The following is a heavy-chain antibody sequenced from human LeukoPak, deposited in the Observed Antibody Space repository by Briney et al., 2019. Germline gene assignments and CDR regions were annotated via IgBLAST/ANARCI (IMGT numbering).Heavy chain of an antibody. CDR2: IRVSDGAR. CDR3: ASTTGYCSSTSCLQSPSYNWFDP. J-gene: IGHJ5*02. CDR1: GFTFPTYA. V-gene: IGHV3-23*01. D-gene: IGHD2-2*01. Sequence: PGGSLRLSCAASGFTFPTYAMMWVRQAPGKGLEWVPSIRVSDGARFYADSVKGRFTTSRDNPKNTLFLQMNSLRAEDTAAYYCASTTGYCSSTSCLQSPSYNWFDPWGQGTLVTVSS.